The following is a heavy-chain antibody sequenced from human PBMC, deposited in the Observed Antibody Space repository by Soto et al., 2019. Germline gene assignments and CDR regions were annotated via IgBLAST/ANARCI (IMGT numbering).Heavy chain of an antibody. CDR3: ARERHFDH. V-gene: IGHV3-21*01. Sequence: VRPPPGKGLEWVSTISSSSTYIYHADSVKARFTISRDNAKNSLYLKMNSLRAEDTAVYYCARERHFDHWAQGTLVTVS. J-gene: IGHJ4*02. CDR2: ISSSSTYI.